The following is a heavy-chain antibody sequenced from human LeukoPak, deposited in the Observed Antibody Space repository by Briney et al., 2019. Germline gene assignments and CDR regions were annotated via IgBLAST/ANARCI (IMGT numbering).Heavy chain of an antibody. D-gene: IGHD1-26*01. CDR3: VRQGLQSGTYPAY. J-gene: IGHJ4*02. Sequence: GESLKISCKVSGYTFNNYWIGWVRQMPGRGLEWMGMLYPDGSATTYHPSFEGRVTISADKSVTTAYLEWNSLKASDTALYYCVRQGLQSGTYPAYWGPGTLVTVSS. CDR2: LYPDGSAT. V-gene: IGHV5-51*01. CDR1: GYTFNNYW.